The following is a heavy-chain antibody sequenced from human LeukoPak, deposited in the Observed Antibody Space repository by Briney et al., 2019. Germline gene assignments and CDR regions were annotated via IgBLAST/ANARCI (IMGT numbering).Heavy chain of an antibody. J-gene: IGHJ4*02. CDR1: GFTFSSYE. V-gene: IGHV3-48*03. CDR2: ISSSGSTT. D-gene: IGHD5-18*01. CDR3: PTGYSYGFHFHY. Sequence: GGSLRLSCAASGFTFSSYEMNWVRQAPGKGLEWVSYISSSGSTTHYADSMKGRFTISRDNAKSSLYLQMNSLRAEDTAVYYCPTGYSYGFHFHYWGQGTLVTVSS.